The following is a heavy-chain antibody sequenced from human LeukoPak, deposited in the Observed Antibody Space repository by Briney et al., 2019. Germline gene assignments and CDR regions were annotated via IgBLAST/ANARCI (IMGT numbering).Heavy chain of an antibody. CDR3: ARDSKRGSTSFPGGFDY. D-gene: IGHD2-2*01. Sequence: ASVKVSCKASGYTFTSYGISWVRQAPGQGLEWMGIINPSGGSTSYAQKFQGRVTMTRDMSTSTVYMELSSLRSEDTALYYCARDSKRGSTSFPGGFDYWGQGTLVTVSS. CDR2: INPSGGST. J-gene: IGHJ4*02. V-gene: IGHV1-46*01. CDR1: GYTFTSYG.